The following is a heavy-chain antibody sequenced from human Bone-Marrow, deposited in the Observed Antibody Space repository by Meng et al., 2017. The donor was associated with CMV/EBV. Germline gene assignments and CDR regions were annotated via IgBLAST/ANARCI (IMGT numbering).Heavy chain of an antibody. V-gene: IGHV1-69*05. J-gene: IGHJ6*02. CDR2: IIPIFRTA. D-gene: IGHD3-3*01. CDR3: AKDYIGYYDFWSGYYTYYYYYGMDV. CDR1: GGTFSSYA. Sequence: SVKVSCKASGGTFSSYAISWVRQAPGQGLEWMGGIIPIFRTANYAQKFQGRVTITTDESTSTAYMELNSLRAEDTAVYYCAKDYIGYYDFWSGYYTYYYYYGMDVWGQGTTVTVSS.